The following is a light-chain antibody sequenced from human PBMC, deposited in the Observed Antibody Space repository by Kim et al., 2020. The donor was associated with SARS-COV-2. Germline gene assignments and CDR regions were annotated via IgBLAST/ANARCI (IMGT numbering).Light chain of an antibody. CDR1: SGHSDYA. J-gene: IGLJ3*02. V-gene: IGLV4-69*01. Sequence: QPVLTQSPSASASLGASVKLTCTLDSGHSDYAIAWLQQQPEKGPRFVMKIKSDGSHTKGDEIPHRFSGSSSGAERYLTISNLQSEDEADYYCQTWASGINWVFGGGTQLTVL. CDR3: QTWASGINWV. CDR2: IKSDGSH.